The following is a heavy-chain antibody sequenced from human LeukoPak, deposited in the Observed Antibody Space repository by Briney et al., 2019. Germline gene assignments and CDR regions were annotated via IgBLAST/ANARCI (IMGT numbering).Heavy chain of an antibody. CDR1: GFTVGSNY. Sequence: GGSLRLSCAASGFTVGSNYMSWVRQAPGKGLEWASVIYSGGSTYYADSVKGRFTISRDNSRDTLYLQVNSLRGDDTAIYYCARNRGYTYDYDSFDPWGQGTLVTVSS. CDR2: IYSGGST. CDR3: ARNRGYTYDYDSFDP. D-gene: IGHD5-18*01. J-gene: IGHJ5*02. V-gene: IGHV3-53*05.